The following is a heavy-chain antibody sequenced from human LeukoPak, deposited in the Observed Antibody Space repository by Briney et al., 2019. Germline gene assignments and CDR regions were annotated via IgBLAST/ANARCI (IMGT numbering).Heavy chain of an antibody. V-gene: IGHV4-59*01. J-gene: IGHJ4*02. CDR2: IYYSGST. CDR3: ARVRWDLHYYFDY. CDR1: GGSISNYY. D-gene: IGHD4-23*01. Sequence: SETLSLTCTVSGGSISNYYWSWIRQPPGKGLEWIGYIYYSGSTNYNPSLKSRVTISVDASKNQFSLKLSSVTAADTAVYYCARVRWDLHYYFDYWGQGTLVTVSS.